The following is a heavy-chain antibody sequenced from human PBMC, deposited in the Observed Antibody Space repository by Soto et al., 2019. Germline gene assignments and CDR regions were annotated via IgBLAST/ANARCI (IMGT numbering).Heavy chain of an antibody. CDR1: GGSISSYY. D-gene: IGHD5-12*01. Sequence: ETLSLTCTVSGGSISSYYWSWIRQPPGKGLEWIGYIYYSGSTRYNPSLKSRVTISVDMSKNQFSLKLSSVIAADTAVYYCARAYGGFDNGLDVWGQGTAVTVSS. V-gene: IGHV4-59*01. CDR3: ARAYGGFDNGLDV. CDR2: IYYSGST. J-gene: IGHJ6*02.